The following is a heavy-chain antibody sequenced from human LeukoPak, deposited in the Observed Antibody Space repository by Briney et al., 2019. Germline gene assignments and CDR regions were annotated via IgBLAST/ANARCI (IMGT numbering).Heavy chain of an antibody. D-gene: IGHD4-23*01. J-gene: IGHJ4*02. CDR3: ARDAPGNSHTLDY. Sequence: PGGSLRLSCAASGFTFSNYAMGWVRQAPGEGLEWVSAISDSGRSTYYADSVKGRLTISRDNSKSAVYLQMNSLRAEDTAIYYCARDAPGNSHTLDYWGQGTLVTVSS. V-gene: IGHV3-23*01. CDR2: ISDSGRST. CDR1: GFTFSNYA.